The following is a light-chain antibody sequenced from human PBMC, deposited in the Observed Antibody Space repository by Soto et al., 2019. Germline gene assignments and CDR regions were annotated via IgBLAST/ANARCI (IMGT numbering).Light chain of an antibody. CDR2: RNN. Sequence: QSVLTQPPSASRTPGQRVTISCSGSSSNIGSNYVYWYQQLPGTAPKLLIYRNNQRPSGVPDRFSGSKSGTSVSLAISGLRSEDEADYYCAAWDDSLSGVVFGGGTKLTVL. V-gene: IGLV1-47*01. CDR1: SSNIGSNY. J-gene: IGLJ2*01. CDR3: AAWDDSLSGVV.